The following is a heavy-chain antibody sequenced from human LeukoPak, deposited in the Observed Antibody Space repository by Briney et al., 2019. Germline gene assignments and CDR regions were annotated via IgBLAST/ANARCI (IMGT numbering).Heavy chain of an antibody. CDR3: ARAPYYAFWSGSPSFYYMDV. J-gene: IGHJ6*03. CDR2: INPNSGGT. V-gene: IGHV1-2*02. D-gene: IGHD3-3*01. Sequence: ASVKVSCKASGYTFTGYYMHWVRQAPGQGLEWMGWINPNSGGTNYAQKFQGRVTMTRDTSISTAYMELSRLRSDDTAVYYCARAPYYAFWSGSPSFYYMDVWGKGTTVTVSS. CDR1: GYTFTGYY.